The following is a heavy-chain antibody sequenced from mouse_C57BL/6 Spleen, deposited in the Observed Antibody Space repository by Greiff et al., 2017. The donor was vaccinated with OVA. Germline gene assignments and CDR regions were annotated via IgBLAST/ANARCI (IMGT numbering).Heavy chain of an antibody. CDR3: ARGAYDYAYYYAMDY. J-gene: IGHJ4*01. Sequence: EVKVVESGGGLVKPGGSLKLSCAASGFTFSDYGMHWVRQAPEKGLEWVAYISSGSSTIYYADTVKGRFTISRDNAKNTLFLQMTSLRSEDTAMYYCARGAYDYAYYYAMDYWGQGTSVTVSS. CDR2: ISSGSSTI. D-gene: IGHD2-4*01. V-gene: IGHV5-17*01. CDR1: GFTFSDYG.